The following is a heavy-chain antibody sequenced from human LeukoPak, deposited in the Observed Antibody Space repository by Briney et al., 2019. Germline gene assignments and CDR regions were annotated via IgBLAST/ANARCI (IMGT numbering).Heavy chain of an antibody. V-gene: IGHV1-69*01. CDR3: VKDVLLWFGEPIPYYFDY. D-gene: IGHD3-10*01. CDR2: IIPIFGTA. CDR1: GGTFSSYA. J-gene: IGHJ4*02. Sequence: SVKVSCKASGGTFSSYAISWVRQAPGQGLEWMGGIIPIFGTANYAQKFQGRVTITADESTSTAYMELSSLRSEDTAVYYCVKDVLLWFGEPIPYYFDYWGQGTLVTVSS.